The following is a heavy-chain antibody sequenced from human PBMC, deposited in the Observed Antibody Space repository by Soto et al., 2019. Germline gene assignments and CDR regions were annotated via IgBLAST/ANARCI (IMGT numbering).Heavy chain of an antibody. CDR2: INHSGST. J-gene: IGHJ3*02. D-gene: IGHD3-3*01. V-gene: IGHV4-34*01. Sequence: ASETLSLTCAVYGGSFSGYYWSWIRQPPGKGLEWIGEINHSGSTNYNPSLKSRVTISVDTSKDQFSLKLSSVTAADTAVYYCARLAVAHTTIFGVATQDAFDIWGQGTMVTVSS. CDR1: GGSFSGYY. CDR3: ARLAVAHTTIFGVATQDAFDI.